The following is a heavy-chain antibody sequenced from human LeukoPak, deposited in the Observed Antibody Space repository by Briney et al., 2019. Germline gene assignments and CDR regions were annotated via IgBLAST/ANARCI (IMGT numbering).Heavy chain of an antibody. CDR3: ARDSYSNYVYWFDP. J-gene: IGHJ5*02. CDR2: ISSSSSYI. CDR1: GFTFSSYS. V-gene: IGHV3-21*01. Sequence: KAGGSLRLSCAASGFTFSSYSMNWVRQAPGKGLEWVSSISSSSSYIYYADSVKGRFTISRDNAKNSLYLQMNSLRAEDTAVYYCARDSYSNYVYWFDPWGQGTLVTVSS. D-gene: IGHD4-11*01.